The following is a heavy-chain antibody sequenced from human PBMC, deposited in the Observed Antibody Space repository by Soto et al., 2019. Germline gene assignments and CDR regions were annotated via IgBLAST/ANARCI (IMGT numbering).Heavy chain of an antibody. CDR3: AKDSSRVVVVAANWFDP. V-gene: IGHV3-23*01. CDR2: ISGSGGST. J-gene: IGHJ5*02. D-gene: IGHD2-15*01. CDR1: GFTFSSYA. Sequence: GGSLRLSCAASGFTFSSYAMSWVRQAPGKGLEWVSAISGSGGSTYYADSVKGRFTISRDNSKNTLYLQMNSLRAEDTAVYYCAKDSSRVVVVAANWFDPWGQGTLVTVSS.